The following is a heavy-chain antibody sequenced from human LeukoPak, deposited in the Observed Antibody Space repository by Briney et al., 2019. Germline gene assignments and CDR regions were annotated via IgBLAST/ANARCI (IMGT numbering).Heavy chain of an antibody. CDR3: ARQYYGSGTYYNFQL. CDR1: SGSISSGTYY. J-gene: IGHJ1*01. D-gene: IGHD3-10*01. Sequence: SETLSLTCTVSSGSISSGTYYWGWIRQPPGKGLEWIGSIYYSGSTYYNPSLKSRVTISVDTSKNQFSLKLTSVTAADTAVYYCARQYYGSGTYYNFQLWGQGTLVTVSS. V-gene: IGHV4-39*01. CDR2: IYYSGST.